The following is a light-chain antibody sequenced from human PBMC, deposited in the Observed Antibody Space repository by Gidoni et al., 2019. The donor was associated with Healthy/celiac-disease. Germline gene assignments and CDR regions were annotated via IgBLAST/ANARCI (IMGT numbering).Light chain of an antibody. CDR2: DAS. Sequence: IQMSQSPSSLSASVGDRVTITCKVSKDISNYLNWYQQKPGKAPKLLIYDASNLETGVPSRFSGSGYGTDFTFNISRLQTEDIVTYYCQQYDNLPLNFGGGTKVEIK. V-gene: IGKV1-33*01. J-gene: IGKJ4*01. CDR1: KDISNY. CDR3: QQYDNLPLN.